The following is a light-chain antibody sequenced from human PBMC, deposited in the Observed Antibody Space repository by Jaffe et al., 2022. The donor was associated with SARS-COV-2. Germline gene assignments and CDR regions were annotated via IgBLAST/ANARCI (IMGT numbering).Light chain of an antibody. CDR2: DND. Sequence: QSVVTQPPSVSAAPGQKVTISCSGSNSNIGKNFVSWYQHLPGTAPKLLIYDNDKRPSEIPDRFSGSRSGTSATLGISGLQTGDEGNYYCAAWDTPLGAWVFGGGTMVTVL. J-gene: IGLJ3*02. CDR1: NSNIGKNF. CDR3: AAWDTPLGAWV. V-gene: IGLV1-51*01.